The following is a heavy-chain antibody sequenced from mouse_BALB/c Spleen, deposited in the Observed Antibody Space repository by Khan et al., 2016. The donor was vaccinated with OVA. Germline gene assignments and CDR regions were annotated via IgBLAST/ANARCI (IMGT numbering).Heavy chain of an antibody. J-gene: IGHJ3*01. CDR1: GFTFSSYS. V-gene: IGHV5-6*01. Sequence: EVELVESGGDLVKPGGSLKLSCAASGFTFSSYSMSWVRQTPDKRMEWVASISSGGDYTYYPHSVKGRFTISRDNAKNTLYLQMSELKSEDTAMYYGADHLTGSVAYWGQGTLVTVSA. CDR3: ADHLTGSVAY. D-gene: IGHD4-1*01. CDR2: ISSGGDYT.